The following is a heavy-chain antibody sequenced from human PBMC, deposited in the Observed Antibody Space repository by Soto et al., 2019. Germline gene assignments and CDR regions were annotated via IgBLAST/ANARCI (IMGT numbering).Heavy chain of an antibody. CDR1: GGSVSSGSYY. Sequence: PSETVSLTCTVSGGSVSSGSYYWSWIRQPPGKGLEGIGYIYYSASPNYNPSLKSRVTISVDTSKHQSSLKLSSVPAADTAVYYCARDREYYDILTGYWNYFDYWGQGTLVTVSS. CDR3: ARDREYYDILTGYWNYFDY. V-gene: IGHV4-61*01. J-gene: IGHJ4*02. CDR2: IYYSASP. D-gene: IGHD3-9*01.